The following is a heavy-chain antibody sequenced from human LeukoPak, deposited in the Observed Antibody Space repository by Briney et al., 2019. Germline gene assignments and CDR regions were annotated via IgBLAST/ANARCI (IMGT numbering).Heavy chain of an antibody. V-gene: IGHV5-51*01. J-gene: IGHJ5*02. CDR3: ARLPAAAGDENWFDP. D-gene: IGHD6-13*01. CDR1: GYSFTNYW. CDR2: IYPGDSDI. Sequence: GESLKISCKASGYSFTNYWIGWVRRMPGKGLEWMGIIYPGDSDIRYSPSFQGQVTISADKSISTAYLQWSSLKASDTAMYYCARLPAAAGDENWFDPWGQGTLVTVSS.